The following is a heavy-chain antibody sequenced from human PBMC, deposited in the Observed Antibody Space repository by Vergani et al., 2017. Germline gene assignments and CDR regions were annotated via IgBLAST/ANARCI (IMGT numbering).Heavy chain of an antibody. CDR3: AKERYFDYSYGMDV. Sequence: EGQLVESGGDWVQRGGSLRLSCAASGFISSSYWMSWVRQAPGKGLEWVANVNQDGSEKYYVDSVRGRFTISRDNAKNSIYLQMNSLRAEDTAVYYCAKERYFDYSYGMDVWGQGTAVTVSS. J-gene: IGHJ6*02. V-gene: IGHV3-7*04. CDR2: VNQDGSEK. D-gene: IGHD1-26*01. CDR1: GFISSSYW.